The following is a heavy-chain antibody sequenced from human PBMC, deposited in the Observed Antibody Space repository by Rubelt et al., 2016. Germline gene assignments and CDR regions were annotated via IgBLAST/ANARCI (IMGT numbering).Heavy chain of an antibody. CDR3: ATDSGGGYCSSTSCPRWFQH. Sequence: WMGGFDPEDGETIYAQKFQGRVTMTEDTSTDAAYMELSSLRSEDTAVYYCATDSGGGYCSSTSCPRWFQHWGQGTLVTVSS. J-gene: IGHJ1*01. D-gene: IGHD2-2*01. V-gene: IGHV1-24*01. CDR2: FDPEDGET.